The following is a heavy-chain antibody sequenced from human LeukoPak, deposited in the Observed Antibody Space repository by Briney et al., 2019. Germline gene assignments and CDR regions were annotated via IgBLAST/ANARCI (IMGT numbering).Heavy chain of an antibody. CDR1: GYTFTGYY. Sequence: ASVKVSCQASGYTFTGYYMHWARQAPGQGREWVGWINPNSGGTNYAQKFQGRVTMTRDTSISTAYMELSRLRSDDTAVYYCARAPRIAAAGQYYDYYYMDVWGKGATVTVSS. J-gene: IGHJ6*03. D-gene: IGHD6-13*01. CDR2: INPNSGGT. CDR3: ARAPRIAAAGQYYDYYYMDV. V-gene: IGHV1-2*02.